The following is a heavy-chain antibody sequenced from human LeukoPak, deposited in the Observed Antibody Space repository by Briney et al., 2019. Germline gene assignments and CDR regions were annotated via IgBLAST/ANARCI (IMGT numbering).Heavy chain of an antibody. CDR2: INHSGST. CDR3: ARRGAAAGTFYWFDP. Sequence: PSETLSLTCAVYGGSFSGYYWSWIRQPPGKGLEWIGEINHSGSTYYNPSLKSRVTISVDTSKNQFSLKLSSVTAADTAVYYCARRGAAAGTFYWFDPWGQGTLVTVSS. CDR1: GGSFSGYY. D-gene: IGHD6-13*01. V-gene: IGHV4-34*01. J-gene: IGHJ5*02.